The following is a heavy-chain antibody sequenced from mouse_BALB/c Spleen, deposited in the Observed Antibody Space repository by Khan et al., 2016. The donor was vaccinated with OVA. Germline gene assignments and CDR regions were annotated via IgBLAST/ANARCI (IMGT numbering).Heavy chain of an antibody. Sequence: VQLQQSGAELVRPGTSVKMSCKAAGYTFTHYWIGWVKQRHGHGLEWSGDNLPGGGYTNYNEKFKGQATLTEDTSYRTAYMQLRSLTSEDSAICDCAIRVSARATWDYFNYWGQGTTLTVSS. CDR1: GYTFTHYW. J-gene: IGHJ2*01. CDR3: AIRVSARATWDYFNY. D-gene: IGHD3-1*01. V-gene: IGHV1-63*02. CDR2: NLPGGGYT.